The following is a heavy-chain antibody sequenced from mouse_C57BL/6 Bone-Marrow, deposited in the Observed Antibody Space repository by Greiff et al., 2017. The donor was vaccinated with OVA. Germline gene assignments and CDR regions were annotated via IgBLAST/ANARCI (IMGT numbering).Heavy chain of an antibody. V-gene: IGHV1-53*01. J-gene: IGHJ3*01. CDR2: INPSNGGT. CDR1: GYTFTSYW. Sequence: QVQLQQPGTELVKPGASVKLSCKASGYTFTSYWMHWVKQRPGQGLEWIGNINPSNGGTNYNEKFKSKATLTVDKSSSTAYMQLSSLTADDSAVYYWARPLYYYGSSLAWFAYWGQGTLVTVSA. CDR3: ARPLYYYGSSLAWFAY. D-gene: IGHD1-1*01.